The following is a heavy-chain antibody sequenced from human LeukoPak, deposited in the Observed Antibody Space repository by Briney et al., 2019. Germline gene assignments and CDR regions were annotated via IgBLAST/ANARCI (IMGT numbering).Heavy chain of an antibody. V-gene: IGHV4-34*01. CDR2: INHSGST. D-gene: IGHD3-3*01. J-gene: IGHJ4*02. CDR3: ARGRRRLYYDFWSGYYQYFDY. Sequence: SETLSLTCTVSGGSISSYYWSWVRQPPGKGLEWIGEINHSGSTNYNPSLKSRVPISVDTSKNQFSLKLSSVTAADSAVYYCARGRRRLYYDFWSGYYQYFDYWGQGTLVTVSS. CDR1: GGSISSYY.